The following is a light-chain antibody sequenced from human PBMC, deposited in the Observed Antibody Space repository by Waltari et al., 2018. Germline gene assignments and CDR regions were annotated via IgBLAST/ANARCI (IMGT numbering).Light chain of an antibody. Sequence: QSALTQPPSASGSPGQSVTIPCTGTTSAVAGYTYVSWYQQHPGKAPKVIIFEVSKRPSGVPDRFTGSKSGNTASLTVSGLQAEDEADYYCSSYAGSNNLVFGGGTKLTVL. CDR1: TSAVAGYTY. J-gene: IGLJ2*01. CDR2: EVS. V-gene: IGLV2-8*01. CDR3: SSYAGSNNLV.